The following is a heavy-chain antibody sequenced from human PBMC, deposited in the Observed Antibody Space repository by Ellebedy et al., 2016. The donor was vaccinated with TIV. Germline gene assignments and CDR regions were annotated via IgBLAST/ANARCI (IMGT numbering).Heavy chain of an antibody. CDR1: GDIFTSFD. V-gene: IGHV1-18*01. Sequence: ASVKVSXXASGDIFTSFDLNWVRQAPGQGLEWMGWISGYNGNTNYAQTFQGRVTLTTDTSTRTAYMELTSLRSDDTAVYYCARGGRTTGTIRPLDYWGQGTLVTVSS. J-gene: IGHJ4*02. CDR2: ISGYNGNT. D-gene: IGHD1-1*01. CDR3: ARGGRTTGTIRPLDY.